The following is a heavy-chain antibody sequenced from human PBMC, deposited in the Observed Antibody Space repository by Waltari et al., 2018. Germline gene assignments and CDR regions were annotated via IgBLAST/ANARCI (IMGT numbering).Heavy chain of an antibody. Sequence: QVQLQQWGAGLLQSSETLSLTCAAYGGSFSGYYWGWARQPPGKGLEWIGEINHSGYTNQNPSLRSRVTMSAYTSKSQFSLKLTSGTAADTAVYYCVRLEDCTGPGGHCYSGDPFALDVWGQGTTVTVSS. J-gene: IGHJ6*02. D-gene: IGHD2-15*01. CDR2: INHSGYT. CDR3: VRLEDCTGPGGHCYSGDPFALDV. CDR1: GGSFSGYY. V-gene: IGHV4-34*02.